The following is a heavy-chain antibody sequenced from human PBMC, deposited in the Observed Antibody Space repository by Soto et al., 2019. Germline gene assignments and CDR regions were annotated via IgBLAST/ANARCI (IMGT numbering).Heavy chain of an antibody. CDR3: EKAIVGSSWPFDY. J-gene: IGHJ4*02. CDR1: GFTFDDYT. Sequence: GGSLRLSCAASGFTFDDYTMHWVRQAPGKGLEWVSLISWDGGSTYYADSVKGRFTISRDNSKNSLYLQMNSLRTEDTALYYCEKAIVGSSWPFDYWGQGTLVTVSS. V-gene: IGHV3-43*01. D-gene: IGHD6-13*01. CDR2: ISWDGGST.